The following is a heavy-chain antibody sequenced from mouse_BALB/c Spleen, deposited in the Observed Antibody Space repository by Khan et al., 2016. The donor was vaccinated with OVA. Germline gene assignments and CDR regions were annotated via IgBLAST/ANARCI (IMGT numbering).Heavy chain of an antibody. CDR2: IWGGGST. J-gene: IGHJ4*01. CDR3: AKGVWSYYYTLDY. Sequence: QMQLEESGPGLVAPSQNLSITCTVSGFSLSDYGVSWIRQPPGKGLEWLGVIWGGGSTYYNSALKSRLSISKDNSKSRVFLKMSSLQSDDTAMFYCAKGVWSYYYTLDYWGQGTSVTVSS. CDR1: GFSLSDYG. V-gene: IGHV2-6-5*01.